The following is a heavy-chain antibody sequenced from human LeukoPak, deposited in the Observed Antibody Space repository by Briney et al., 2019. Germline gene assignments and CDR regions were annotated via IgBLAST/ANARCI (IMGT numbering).Heavy chain of an antibody. CDR1: GASVGDYY. J-gene: IGHJ4*02. CDR2: IYTSGNT. D-gene: IGHD2/OR15-2a*01. V-gene: IGHV4-4*07. CDR3: AVDNRDF. Sequence: PSETLSLTCTVSGASVGDYYWSWIRQAAGKGLEWLGRIYTSGNTIYNPSLQSRVTISVDVSKNQFSLRLISMTAADTGIYYCAVDNRDFWGQGTLVTVYS.